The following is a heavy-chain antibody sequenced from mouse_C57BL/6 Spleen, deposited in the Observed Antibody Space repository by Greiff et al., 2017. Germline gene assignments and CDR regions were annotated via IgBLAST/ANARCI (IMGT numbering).Heavy chain of an antibody. D-gene: IGHD2-4*01. CDR3: TTWDYDD. CDR2: IDPENGDT. V-gene: IGHV14-4*01. Sequence: VQLQQSGAELVRPGASVKLSCTASGFNIKDDYMHWVKQRPEQGLEWIGWIDPENGDTEYASKFQGKATITADTSSNTAYLQLSSLTSEDTAVYYCTTWDYDDWGQGTLVTVSA. CDR1: GFNIKDDY. J-gene: IGHJ3*01.